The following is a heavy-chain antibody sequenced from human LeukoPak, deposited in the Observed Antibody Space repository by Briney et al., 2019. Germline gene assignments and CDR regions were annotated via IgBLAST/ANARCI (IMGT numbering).Heavy chain of an antibody. CDR1: GFTFSNYA. J-gene: IGHJ4*02. Sequence: GGSLRLSCAASGFTFSNYAMHWVRHAPGKRLQWVSVISSDGLNKYYADSAKGRFTISRDNSVSTVYLQMNSLSPEDTAVYYCARGRSSPNRKYWGQGTLVTVSS. D-gene: IGHD1-14*01. CDR3: ARGRSSPNRKY. V-gene: IGHV3-30*04. CDR2: ISSDGLNK.